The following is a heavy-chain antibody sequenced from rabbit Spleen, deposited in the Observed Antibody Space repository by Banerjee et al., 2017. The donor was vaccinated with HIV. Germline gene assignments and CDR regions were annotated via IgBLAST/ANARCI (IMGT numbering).Heavy chain of an antibody. J-gene: IGHJ4*01. V-gene: IGHV1S45*01. CDR2: IYTGNSNT. D-gene: IGHD4-2*01. CDR3: ARDAAGRDDFNL. CDR1: GVSFSDKDV. Sequence: EQLEESGGGLVKPEGSLTLTCKASGVSFSDKDVMCWVRQAPGKGLEWIACIYTGNSNTYYASWAKGRFTVSKTSSTTVTLQMTSLTVADTAAYFCARDAAGRDDFNLWGQGTLVTVS.